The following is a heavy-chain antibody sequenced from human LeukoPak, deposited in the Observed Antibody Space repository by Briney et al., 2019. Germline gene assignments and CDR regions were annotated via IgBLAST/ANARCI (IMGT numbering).Heavy chain of an antibody. Sequence: GGSLRLSCAASGFTFSTYNMNWVRQAPGKGLEWVSFISSGSEIIYYADSVKGRFTVSRDNAKNSLYLQMNSLRDEDTAVYHCARNPAGIGDYLGQGTLVTVSS. CDR3: ARNPAGIGDY. D-gene: IGHD1-26*01. J-gene: IGHJ4*02. CDR2: ISSGSEII. CDR1: GFTFSTYN. V-gene: IGHV3-48*02.